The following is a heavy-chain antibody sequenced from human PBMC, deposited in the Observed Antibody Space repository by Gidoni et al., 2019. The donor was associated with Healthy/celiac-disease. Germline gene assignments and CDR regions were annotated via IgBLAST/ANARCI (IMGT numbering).Heavy chain of an antibody. J-gene: IGHJ6*02. V-gene: IGHV3-30*18. CDR3: AKDRGMVATIDSFYGMDV. CDR2: ISYDVSNK. D-gene: IGHD5-12*01. Sequence: QVQLVEYGGGVVQPGSSLRLSCAPSGFTFSSSGMHWVRQAPGNGLEWVAVISYDVSNKYYADSVNGRVTISRDNSENTLYLQMNSLRAEDTAVYYCAKDRGMVATIDSFYGMDVWGQGTTVTVSS. CDR1: GFTFSSSG.